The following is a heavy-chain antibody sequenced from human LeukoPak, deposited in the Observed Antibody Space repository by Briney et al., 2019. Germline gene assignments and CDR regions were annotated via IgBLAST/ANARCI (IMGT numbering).Heavy chain of an antibody. Sequence: GGSLRLSCGVAGFTFTSYAISWIRQAPGKGLEWVSAISGGGENTYYGDSVKGRFTISRDNSKNTLYLQMNSLRAEDTATYYCAKPRAMTTGVGRYFDLWGRGTLVTVSS. D-gene: IGHD1-1*01. CDR3: AKPRAMTTGVGRYFDL. V-gene: IGHV3-23*01. J-gene: IGHJ2*01. CDR1: GFTFTSYA. CDR2: ISGGGENT.